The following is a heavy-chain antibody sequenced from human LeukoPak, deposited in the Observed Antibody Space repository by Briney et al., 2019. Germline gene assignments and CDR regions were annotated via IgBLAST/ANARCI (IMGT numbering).Heavy chain of an antibody. CDR2: INTNTGNP. D-gene: IGHD1-7*01. V-gene: IGHV7-4-1*02. CDR3: ARASMELRYPSNWFDP. Sequence: ASVKVSCMASGYTFTSYAMNWVRQAPGQGLEWMGWINTNTGNPTYAQGFTGRFVFSLDTSVSTAYLQISSLKAEDTAVYYCARASMELRYPSNWFDPWGQGTLVTVSS. J-gene: IGHJ5*02. CDR1: GYTFTSYA.